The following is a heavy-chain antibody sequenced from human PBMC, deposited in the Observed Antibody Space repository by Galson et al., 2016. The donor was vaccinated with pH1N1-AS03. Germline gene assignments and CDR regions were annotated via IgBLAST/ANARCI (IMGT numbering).Heavy chain of an antibody. J-gene: IGHJ4*02. D-gene: IGHD3-3*01. Sequence: SLRLSCAASGFTFSHYAMTWVRQAPGKGLEWVSSISGSGTTYYADSVKGRFTISRDNSKDTLSLQMDSLRAEDTAVYYCAKDNDQSTIFGVVIPNLDYWGQGPLVTVSS. V-gene: IGHV3-23*01. CDR2: ISGSGTT. CDR1: GFTFSHYA. CDR3: AKDNDQSTIFGVVIPNLDY.